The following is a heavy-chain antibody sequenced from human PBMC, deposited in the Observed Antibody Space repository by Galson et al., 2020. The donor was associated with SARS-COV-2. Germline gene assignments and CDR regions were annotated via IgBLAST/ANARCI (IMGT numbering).Heavy chain of an antibody. CDR1: GYSFKDYW. Sequence: GESLKISCKTSGYSFKDYWIGWVRQMPGKGLQWMAVMYPDDSYTKYNPSFEGQVTLSAHKSTSTVYLQWNSLKASDTAMYYCARHGASSGWYEGIDFWGQGTLVTVSS. CDR3: ARHGASSGWYEGIDF. V-gene: IGHV5-51*01. CDR2: MYPDDSYT. J-gene: IGHJ4*02. D-gene: IGHD6-19*01.